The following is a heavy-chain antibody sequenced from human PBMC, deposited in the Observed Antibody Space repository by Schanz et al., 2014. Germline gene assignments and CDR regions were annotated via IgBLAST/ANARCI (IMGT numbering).Heavy chain of an antibody. CDR1: GFTFSSYS. V-gene: IGHV3-21*02. Sequence: EVLLVESGGGLVTPGESLRLSCAASGFTFSSYSIHWVRQAPGKGLEWVSYIRSDNNYIYYADSVKGRFTISRDNAKNSLFLQMNSLTAEDTAVYYCVREDMVRGIRAFDIWGQGTMVTVSS. CDR2: IRSDNNYI. CDR3: VREDMVRGIRAFDI. J-gene: IGHJ3*02. D-gene: IGHD3-10*01.